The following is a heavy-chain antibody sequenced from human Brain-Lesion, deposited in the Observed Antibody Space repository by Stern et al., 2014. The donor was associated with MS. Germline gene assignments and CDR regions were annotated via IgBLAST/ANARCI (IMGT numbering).Heavy chain of an antibody. J-gene: IGHJ6*02. V-gene: IGHV3-30*18. D-gene: IGHD5-18*01. CDR3: AKDRRGGYNYLYGMDV. Sequence: VQLVESGGGVVQPGRPLRLSCTASGFTFRSYGTHWVRQAPGKGLEWVSVTSYDGSNKQYADSVKGRFTISRDNSKNTLYLHLNSLRPEDTAVYHCAKDRRGGYNYLYGMDVWGQGTTVTVSS. CDR2: TSYDGSNK. CDR1: GFTFRSYG.